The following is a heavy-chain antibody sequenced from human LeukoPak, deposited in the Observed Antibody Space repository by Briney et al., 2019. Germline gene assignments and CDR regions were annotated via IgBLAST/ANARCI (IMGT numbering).Heavy chain of an antibody. CDR3: VKEELLYFGASKIRGFDS. J-gene: IGHJ4*02. Sequence: SETLSLTCTVSGGSIGTYYWSWIRQPAGKGLEWIGRIYFSGDTNYNPSLKSRVTMSVDTSKNQFSLKLTSVSAADTAVYYCVKEELLYFGASKIRGFDSWGQGTLVTVFS. CDR1: GGSIGTYY. V-gene: IGHV4-4*07. CDR2: IYFSGDT. D-gene: IGHD3-10*01.